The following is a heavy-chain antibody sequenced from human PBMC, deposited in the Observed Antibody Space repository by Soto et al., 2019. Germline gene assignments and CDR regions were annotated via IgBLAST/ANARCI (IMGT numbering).Heavy chain of an antibody. CDR1: GFTFTSSA. Sequence: SVKVSCKASGFTFTSSAVQWVRQARGQRLEWIGWIVVGSGNTNYAQKFQERVTITRDMSTSTAYMELSSLRSEDTAVHYCAATPFHDDRSGYYQLTIDYWGQGTLVTVSS. CDR2: IVVGSGNT. J-gene: IGHJ4*02. D-gene: IGHD3-22*01. CDR3: AATPFHDDRSGYYQLTIDY. V-gene: IGHV1-58*01.